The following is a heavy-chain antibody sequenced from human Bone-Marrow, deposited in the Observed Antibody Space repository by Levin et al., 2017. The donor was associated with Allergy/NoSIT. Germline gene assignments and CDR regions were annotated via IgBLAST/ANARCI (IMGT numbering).Heavy chain of an antibody. CDR1: GFTFSSYW. Sequence: GGSLRLSCAASGFTFSSYWMTWVRQAPGKGLEWVANINQDGSVKYYVDSVKGRFTISRDNAQNSLYLQMNSLRAEDTAVYYCASRISAIAVAATGIFFFDYWGQGTLVTVSS. D-gene: IGHD6-19*01. CDR2: INQDGSVK. CDR3: ASRISAIAVAATGIFFFDY. V-gene: IGHV3-7*03. J-gene: IGHJ4*02.